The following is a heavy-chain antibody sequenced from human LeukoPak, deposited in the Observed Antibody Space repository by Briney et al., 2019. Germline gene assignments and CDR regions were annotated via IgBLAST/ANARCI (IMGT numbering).Heavy chain of an antibody. CDR1: GYTFTGYY. V-gene: IGHV1-2*02. CDR3: ARGPFGELDNWFDP. D-gene: IGHD3-10*01. J-gene: IGHJ5*02. Sequence: GASVKVSCKASGYTFTGYYIHWVRQAPGQGLEWMAWINPNSGATNYAQKVQGRVTMTRDTSISTAYMELSRLTSEDTAVYFCARGPFGELDNWFDPWGQGTLVTVSS. CDR2: INPNSGAT.